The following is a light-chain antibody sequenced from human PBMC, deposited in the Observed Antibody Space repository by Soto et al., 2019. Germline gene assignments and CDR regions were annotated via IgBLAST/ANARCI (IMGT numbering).Light chain of an antibody. J-gene: IGKJ1*01. V-gene: IGKV3-20*01. Sequence: EIALTQSPGTLSLSPGERATLSCRASQSVSSSYLAWYQQKPGQAPRLLIYGASSRATGIPDRFSGSGSGTDFTLTISRLEPEDFAVYYCQQYGSSPGGTVGKGTKVEIK. CDR3: QQYGSSPGGT. CDR2: GAS. CDR1: QSVSSSY.